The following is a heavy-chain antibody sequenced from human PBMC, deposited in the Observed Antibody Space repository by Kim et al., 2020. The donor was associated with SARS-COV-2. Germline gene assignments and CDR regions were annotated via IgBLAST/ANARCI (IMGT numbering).Heavy chain of an antibody. Sequence: GGSLRLSCAASGFTFSNAWMSWVRQAPGKGLEWVGRIKSKTDGGTTDYAAPVKGRFTISRDDSKNTLYLQMNSLKTEDTAVYYCTTYHYDILTGYLIDYWGQGTLVTVSS. V-gene: IGHV3-15*01. J-gene: IGHJ4*02. D-gene: IGHD3-9*01. CDR1: GFTFSNAW. CDR3: TTYHYDILTGYLIDY. CDR2: IKSKTDGGTT.